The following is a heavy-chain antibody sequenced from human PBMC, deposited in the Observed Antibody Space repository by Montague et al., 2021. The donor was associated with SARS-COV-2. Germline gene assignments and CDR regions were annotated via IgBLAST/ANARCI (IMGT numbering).Heavy chain of an antibody. CDR1: GGSISNYH. CDR2: IYYSGST. V-gene: IGHV4-59*08. Sequence: SETLSLTRTVSGGSISNYHWNWIRQPPGKGLEWIAYIYYSGSTXXXPSXXXRVTISVDTSRNQFSLRLTSVTAADTAVYYCARQLRVRRTWQVGDYNHYGMDVWGQGTTVSVSS. D-gene: IGHD3-10*01. CDR3: ARQLRVRRTWQVGDYNHYGMDV. J-gene: IGHJ6*02.